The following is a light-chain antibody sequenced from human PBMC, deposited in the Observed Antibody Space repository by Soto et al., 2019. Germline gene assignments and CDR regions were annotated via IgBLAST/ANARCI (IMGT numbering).Light chain of an antibody. V-gene: IGKV3-11*01. Sequence: IVLTQSPATLSVSPGERATXXXXASQNISNYLIWYQXKAGQXXRXXIYDVSNRATDIPARFSVIGSGTDLTLTISSLEPEDRAVYVGQQRSNWPRTFGQGTKVDIK. CDR1: QNISNY. CDR3: QQRSNWPRT. J-gene: IGKJ1*01. CDR2: DVS.